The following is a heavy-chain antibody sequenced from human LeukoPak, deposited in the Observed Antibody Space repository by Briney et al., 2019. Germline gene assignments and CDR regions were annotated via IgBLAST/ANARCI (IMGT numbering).Heavy chain of an antibody. Sequence: GASVKVSCKASGYTFTGYYMHWVRQAPGQGLEWMGWINPNSGGTNYAQKFQGRVTMTRDTSISTAYMELRRLRSDDTAVYYCARGYYDILTGYYNPFDYWGQGTLVTVSS. CDR3: ARGYYDILTGYYNPFDY. J-gene: IGHJ4*02. CDR1: GYTFTGYY. D-gene: IGHD3-9*01. V-gene: IGHV1-2*02. CDR2: INPNSGGT.